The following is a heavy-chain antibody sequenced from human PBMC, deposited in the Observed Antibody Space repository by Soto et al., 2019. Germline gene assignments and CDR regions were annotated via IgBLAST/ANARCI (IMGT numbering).Heavy chain of an antibody. V-gene: IGHV2-26*01. CDR1: GFSLSNARMG. CDR2: IFSNDEK. J-gene: IGHJ4*02. Sequence: QVTLKESGPVLVKPTETLTLTCTVSGFSLSNARMGVSWIRQPPGKALEWLAHIFSNDEKSYSTSLKSRLTISKDTSKRQVVLTMTNMDPVDTATYYCARMGDYVWGSYRYPFDYWGQGTLVTVSS. CDR3: ARMGDYVWGSYRYPFDY. D-gene: IGHD3-16*02.